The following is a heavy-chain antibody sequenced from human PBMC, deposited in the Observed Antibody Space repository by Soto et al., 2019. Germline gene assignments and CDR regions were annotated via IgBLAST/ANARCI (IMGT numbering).Heavy chain of an antibody. CDR2: INGRSNYV. Sequence: EVQVVESGGGLVKPGGSLRLSCVFSGFTFSTYTMNWVRQAPGKGLEWVSSINGRSNYVYYADSVKGRFTISRDNAKNSPYLQRNRLRSEDTAIYYCAREDGVVGSSSAFDHWGLGTLVTVSS. V-gene: IGHV3-21*01. CDR3: AREDGVVGSSSAFDH. CDR1: GFTFSTYT. J-gene: IGHJ4*02. D-gene: IGHD1-26*01.